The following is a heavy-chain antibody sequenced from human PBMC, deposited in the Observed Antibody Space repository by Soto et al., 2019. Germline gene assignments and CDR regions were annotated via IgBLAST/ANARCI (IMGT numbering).Heavy chain of an antibody. CDR3: ARHYSAMGV. Sequence: EVQLVETGGDLIQPGGSLRLSCAAAGFTVSSDSMTWVREAPGKWLEWISIIYSDNNTDYADSVKVRFSISRDTSKNILYLQMNSLRAEDTAEYYWARHYSAMGVWGKGTTVTVSS. J-gene: IGHJ6*04. CDR1: GFTVSSDS. CDR2: IYSDNNT. V-gene: IGHV3-53*02.